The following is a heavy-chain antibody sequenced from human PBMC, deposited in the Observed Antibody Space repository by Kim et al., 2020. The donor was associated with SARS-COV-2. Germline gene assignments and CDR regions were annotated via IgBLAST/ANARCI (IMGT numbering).Heavy chain of an antibody. CDR2: IIPIFGTA. Sequence: SVKVSCKASGGTFSSYAISWVRQAPGQGLEWMGGIIPIFGTANYAQKFQGRVTITADKSTSTAYMELSSLRSEDTAVYYCARTISGSGGSAKRFYYYYYGMDVCGQGTTVTVSS. CDR1: GGTFSSYA. D-gene: IGHD2-15*01. CDR3: ARTISGSGGSAKRFYYYYYGMDV. V-gene: IGHV1-69*06. J-gene: IGHJ6*02.